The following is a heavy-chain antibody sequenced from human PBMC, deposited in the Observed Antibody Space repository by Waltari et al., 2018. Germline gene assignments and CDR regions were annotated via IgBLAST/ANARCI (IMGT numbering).Heavy chain of an antibody. CDR3: AREGSDWSLDV. J-gene: IGHJ3*01. Sequence: VEGVESGGGWVQQGGSLRRSCVTFGFSFSSFEMNWVRQAPGKGLEWVSFISSTGNTIYYADSVRGRFTSSRDNAKNSMYLQMNSLRVEDTALYYCAREGSDWSLDVWGQGTSVTVSS. D-gene: IGHD6-19*01. CDR1: GFSFSSFE. CDR2: ISSTGNTI. V-gene: IGHV3-48*03.